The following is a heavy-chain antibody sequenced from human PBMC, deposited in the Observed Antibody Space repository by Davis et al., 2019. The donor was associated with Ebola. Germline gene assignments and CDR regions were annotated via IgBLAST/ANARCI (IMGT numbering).Heavy chain of an antibody. V-gene: IGHV3-48*02. CDR1: GSSSGSYS. J-gene: IGHJ3*02. Sequence: PGGSLRPSCGIPGSSSGSYSMNWVRQVPGKGLEWVAYIRSYVDTIHYADSVKGRVTISRDTAKNSLYLQMNSLRDEDTAMYYCARDPHALDMWGQGTMVTVSS. CDR2: IRSYVDTI. CDR3: ARDPHALDM.